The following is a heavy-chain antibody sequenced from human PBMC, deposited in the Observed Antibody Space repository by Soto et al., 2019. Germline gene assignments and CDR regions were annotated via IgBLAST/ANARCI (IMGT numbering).Heavy chain of an antibody. J-gene: IGHJ6*03. V-gene: IGHV3-72*01. Sequence: GGSLRLSCAASGFTFSDHYMDWVRQAPGKGLEWVGRTRNKANSYTTEYAASVKGRFTISRDDSKNSLYLQMNSLKTEDTAVYYCARAVQLRGYYYYYMDVWGKGTTVTVSS. CDR2: TRNKANSYTT. CDR1: GFTFSDHY. D-gene: IGHD6-6*01. CDR3: ARAVQLRGYYYYYMDV.